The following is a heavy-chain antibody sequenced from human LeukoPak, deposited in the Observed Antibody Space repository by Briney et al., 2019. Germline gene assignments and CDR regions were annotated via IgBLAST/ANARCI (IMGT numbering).Heavy chain of an antibody. CDR3: VRDSGGGSCYAY. J-gene: IGHJ4*02. V-gene: IGHV1-2*02. D-gene: IGHD2-15*01. Sequence: ASVKVSCKASGYTFTGYYMHWVRQAPGQGLEWMGWINPNTGDINYAQKFQGRVTMTRDTSISTSYMELSSLRSDDTAMYYCVRDSGGGSCYAYWGQGTLVTVSS. CDR2: INPNTGDI. CDR1: GYTFTGYY.